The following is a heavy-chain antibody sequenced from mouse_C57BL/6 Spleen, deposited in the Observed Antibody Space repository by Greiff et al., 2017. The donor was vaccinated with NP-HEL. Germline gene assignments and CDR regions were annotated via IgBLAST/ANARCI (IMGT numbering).Heavy chain of an antibody. J-gene: IGHJ2*01. CDR1: GYTFTSYW. CDR2: IDPSDSYT. CDR3: ARGTTVVEVPYFDY. V-gene: IGHV1-59*01. Sequence: VQLQQPGAELVRPGTSVKLSCKASGYTFTSYWMHWVKQRPGQGLEWIGVIDPSDSYTNYNQKFKGKATLTVDTSSSTAYMQLSSLTSEDSAVYYCARGTTVVEVPYFDYWGQGTTLTVSS. D-gene: IGHD1-1*01.